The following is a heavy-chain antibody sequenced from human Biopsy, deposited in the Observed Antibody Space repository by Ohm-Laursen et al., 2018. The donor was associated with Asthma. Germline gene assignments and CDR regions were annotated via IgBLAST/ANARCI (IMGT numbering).Heavy chain of an antibody. V-gene: IGHV1-69*01. Sequence: SSVKVSCKSLGGTFNTYVIGWVRQAPGQGLEWMGGINSVFSTTTYPQKFQDRVTITADDSTSTVYMELSSPRSEDTAVYYCARKAGSCISRTCYSLDFWGQGTLVTVSS. CDR2: INSVFSTT. CDR1: GGTFNTYV. D-gene: IGHD2-2*01. CDR3: ARKAGSCISRTCYSLDF. J-gene: IGHJ4*02.